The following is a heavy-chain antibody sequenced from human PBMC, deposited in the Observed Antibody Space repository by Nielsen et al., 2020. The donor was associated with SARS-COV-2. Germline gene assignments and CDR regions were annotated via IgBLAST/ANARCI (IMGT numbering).Heavy chain of an antibody. V-gene: IGHV3-30*14. Sequence: GESLKISCAASGFTLSSYAFHWVRQAPGKGLEWVAVISYDGSNRYYADSVEGRFTISRDNSKNTLYLQMNSLRAEDTAVYYCARGKDYDFWSGLDHWGQGTLVTVSS. CDR1: GFTLSSYA. CDR3: ARGKDYDFWSGLDH. CDR2: ISYDGSNR. J-gene: IGHJ4*02. D-gene: IGHD3-3*01.